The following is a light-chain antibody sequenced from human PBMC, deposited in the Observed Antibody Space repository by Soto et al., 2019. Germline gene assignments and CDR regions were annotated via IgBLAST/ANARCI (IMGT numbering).Light chain of an antibody. CDR3: LQDYNYPRT. CDR2: AAS. V-gene: IGKV1-6*01. Sequence: AIQMTQSPSSLSANVGDSVTVTCRASQGIRNDLGWYQQKPGKAPKLLIYAASSLQSGVPPRFSGTGSGTDFTLTISSLQPEDFATYYCLQDYNYPRTFGQGTKVEVK. J-gene: IGKJ1*01. CDR1: QGIRND.